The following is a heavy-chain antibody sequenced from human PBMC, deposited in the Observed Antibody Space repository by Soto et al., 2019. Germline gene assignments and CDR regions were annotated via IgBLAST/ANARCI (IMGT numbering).Heavy chain of an antibody. CDR1: GGSFSGYY. CDR2: INHSGST. CDR3: ATSIDY. Sequence: SETLSLTCAVYGGSFSGYYWSWIRQPPGKGLEWIGEINHSGSTNYNPSLKSRVTISVDTSKNQFSLKLSSVTAADTAVYYCATSIDYWGQGTLVTVSS. J-gene: IGHJ4*02. V-gene: IGHV4-34*01.